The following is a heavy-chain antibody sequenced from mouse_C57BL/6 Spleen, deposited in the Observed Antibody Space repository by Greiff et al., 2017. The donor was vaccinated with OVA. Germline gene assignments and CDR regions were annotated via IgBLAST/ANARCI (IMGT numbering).Heavy chain of an antibody. CDR3: ARDGTGTGSDY. CDR1: GYSITSGYY. J-gene: IGHJ2*01. V-gene: IGHV3-6*01. Sequence: EVKLMESGPGLVKPSQSLSLTCSVTGYSITSGYYWNWIRQFPGNKLEWMGYISYDGSNNYNPSLKNRISITRDTSKNQFFLKLNSVTTEDTATYYCARDGTGTGSDYWGQGTTLTVSS. CDR2: ISYDGSN. D-gene: IGHD4-1*01.